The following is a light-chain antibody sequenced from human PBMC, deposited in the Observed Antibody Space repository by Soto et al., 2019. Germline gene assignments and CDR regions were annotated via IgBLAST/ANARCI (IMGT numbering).Light chain of an antibody. CDR3: QQYDNSPLT. CDR1: QSVSSSF. Sequence: EIVLTQSPGTLSLSPGERATLSCRASQSVSSSFLAWYQLKPGQAPRLRIYGASSRATGIPDRFSGSGSGTDFTLTISRLEPEDFAVYYCQQYDNSPLTFGGGTKVEIK. CDR2: GAS. V-gene: IGKV3-20*01. J-gene: IGKJ4*01.